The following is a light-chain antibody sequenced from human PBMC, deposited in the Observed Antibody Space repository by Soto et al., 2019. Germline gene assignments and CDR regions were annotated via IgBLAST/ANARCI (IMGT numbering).Light chain of an antibody. V-gene: IGKV3-11*01. CDR3: QQRSNWPIT. J-gene: IGKJ5*01. CDR2: DAS. Sequence: EIVLRQSPGTLSLSPGEGATLSCRASQTVNSSYLAWYQWKPGQAPRLLIYDASNRATGIPARFSGSGSGTDFTLTISSLEPEDFAVYYCQQRSNWPITFGQGTRLEIK. CDR1: QTVNSSY.